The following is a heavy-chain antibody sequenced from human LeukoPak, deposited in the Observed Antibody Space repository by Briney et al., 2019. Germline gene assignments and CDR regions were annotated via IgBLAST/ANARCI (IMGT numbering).Heavy chain of an antibody. V-gene: IGHV4-59*01. CDR2: IYYSGST. Sequence: PSETLSLTCTVSGDSISSYYWSWIRQPPGKGLEWIAYIYYSGSTNYNPSLKSRVTISVDTSKNQFSLKLSSVTAADTAVYYCAGVRPNNWFDPWGQGTLVTVSS. CDR1: GDSISSYY. CDR3: AGVRPNNWFDP. J-gene: IGHJ5*02.